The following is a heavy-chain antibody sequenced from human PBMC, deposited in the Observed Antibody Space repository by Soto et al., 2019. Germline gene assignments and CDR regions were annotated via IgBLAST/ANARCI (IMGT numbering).Heavy chain of an antibody. V-gene: IGHV1-18*01. D-gene: IGHD6-19*01. J-gene: IGHJ6*02. CDR3: SRFIMVGGWFDPNYYHGMDV. Sequence: QVQLVQSGAEVKKPGASVTVSCKTSGYTFSNYGINWVRQAPGQGLEWMGWISGYNGNTNYAQTVQGRVTMTTDTSPGTVYMELRSLKSDDTAIYYWSRFIMVGGWFDPNYYHGMDVWGQGTTVTVSS. CDR1: GYTFSNYG. CDR2: ISGYNGNT.